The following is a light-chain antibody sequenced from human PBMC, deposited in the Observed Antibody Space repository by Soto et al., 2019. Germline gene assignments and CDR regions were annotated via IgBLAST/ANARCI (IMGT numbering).Light chain of an antibody. V-gene: IGLV2-14*01. Sequence: QSALTQPASVSGSPGQSITISCTGTSSDVGGYNYVSWYQQYPGKAPKLMISDVSHRPSGVSNRFSGSKSGNTASLTISGLQAEDEAEYYCSSYTSSSTPHVVFGGGTKLTVL. CDR1: SSDVGGYNY. CDR3: SSYTSSSTPHVV. J-gene: IGLJ2*01. CDR2: DVS.